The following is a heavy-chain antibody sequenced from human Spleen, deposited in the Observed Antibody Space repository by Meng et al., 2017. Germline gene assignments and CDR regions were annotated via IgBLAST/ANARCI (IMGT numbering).Heavy chain of an antibody. Sequence: VQLQQWGARLLKPSETLSLSFLASGGSFSNYYWSWIRQPPGKGLEWIGEINHSGSTNYNPSLESRATISVDTSQNNLSLKLSSVTAADSAVYYCARGPTTMAHDFDYWGQGTLVTVSS. CDR3: ARGPTTMAHDFDY. CDR1: GGSFSNYY. V-gene: IGHV4-34*01. CDR2: INHSGST. J-gene: IGHJ4*02. D-gene: IGHD4-11*01.